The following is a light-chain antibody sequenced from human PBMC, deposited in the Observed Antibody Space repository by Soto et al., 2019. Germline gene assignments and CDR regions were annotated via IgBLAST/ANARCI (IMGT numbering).Light chain of an antibody. CDR2: AAS. CDR3: QHYHNRPPH. Sequence: IVVTQSPLTLSVSPGETATLSCRASQGVSHNLAWYQQKPGQAPRLLIYAASTRATGIPARFSGSGSGTEFTLTISSLQPEDFAVYFCQHYHNRPPHFDQGTKLDI. CDR1: QGVSHN. V-gene: IGKV3-15*01. J-gene: IGKJ2*01.